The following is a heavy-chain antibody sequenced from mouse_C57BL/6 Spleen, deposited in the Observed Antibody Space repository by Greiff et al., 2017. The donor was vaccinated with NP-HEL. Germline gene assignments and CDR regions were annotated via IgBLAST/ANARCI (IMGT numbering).Heavy chain of an antibody. D-gene: IGHD2-2*01. V-gene: IGHV1-26*01. Sequence: EVQLQQSGPELVKPGASVKISCKASGYTFTDYYMNWVKQSHGKSLEWIGDINPNNGGTSYNQKFKGKATLTVDKSSSTAYMELRSLTSEDSAVYYCATGYVPAYWGQGTLVTVSA. CDR2: INPNNGGT. CDR3: ATGYVPAY. J-gene: IGHJ3*01. CDR1: GYTFTDYY.